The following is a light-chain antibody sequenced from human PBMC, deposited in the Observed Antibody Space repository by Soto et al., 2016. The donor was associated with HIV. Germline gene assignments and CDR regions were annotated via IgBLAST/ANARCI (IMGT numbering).Light chain of an antibody. V-gene: IGKV1-27*01. J-gene: IGKJ4*01. CDR1: QDIYNY. Sequence: DIQMTQSPSSLSGSIGDRVSITCRASQDIYNYLAWYQQKPGKVPRLLISAAMNLESGVPSRFRGSGSGTEFTLTITSLQPEDIATYYCQKYNGVITSGGGTKVEI. CDR2: AAM. CDR3: QKYNGVIT.